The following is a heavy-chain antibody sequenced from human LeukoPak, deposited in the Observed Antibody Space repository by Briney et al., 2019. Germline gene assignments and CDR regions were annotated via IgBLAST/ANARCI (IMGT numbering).Heavy chain of an antibody. CDR1: GYTFTSYD. V-gene: IGHV1-8*01. CDR2: MNPNSGNT. CDR3: ASSGATRDGYSYAFDI. J-gene: IGHJ3*02. D-gene: IGHD5-24*01. Sequence: GASVKVSCKASGYTFTSYDINWVRQATGQGLEWMGWMNPNSGNTGYAQKFQGRVTMTRNTSISTAYMELSSLRSEDTAVYYCASSGATRDGYSYAFDIWGQGTMVTVSS.